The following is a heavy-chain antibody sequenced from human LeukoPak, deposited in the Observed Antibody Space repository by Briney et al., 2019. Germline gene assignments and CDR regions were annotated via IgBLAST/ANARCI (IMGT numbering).Heavy chain of an antibody. J-gene: IGHJ4*02. D-gene: IGHD1-26*01. Sequence: SETLSLTCTVSGGSISSSSYYWGWIRQPPGKGLEWIGSIYYSGSTYYNPSLKSRVTISEDTSKNQFSLKLSSVTAPDTAVYYCARGPVLGAAHPRGYFDYWGQGTLVTVSP. CDR3: ARGPVLGAAHPRGYFDY. CDR1: GGSISSSSYY. CDR2: IYYSGST. V-gene: IGHV4-39*07.